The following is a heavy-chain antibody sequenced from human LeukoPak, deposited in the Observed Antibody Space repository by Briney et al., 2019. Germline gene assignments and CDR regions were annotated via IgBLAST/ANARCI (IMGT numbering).Heavy chain of an antibody. D-gene: IGHD3-3*01. V-gene: IGHV5-51*01. CDR3: ARFFGVPY. CDR1: GSIFTTNW. Sequence: PGESLKISCKGSGSIFTTNWIGWGRQVPGKGLEWMGIIYPADSDTRYSPSFQGQVTISADKSISTAYLQWNSLKASDTAMYYCARFFGVPYWGQGTLVTVSS. J-gene: IGHJ4*02. CDR2: IYPADSDT.